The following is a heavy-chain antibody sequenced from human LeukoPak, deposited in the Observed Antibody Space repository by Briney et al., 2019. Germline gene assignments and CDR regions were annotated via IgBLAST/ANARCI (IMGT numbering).Heavy chain of an antibody. Sequence: SETLSLTCTVSGGSISSYYWSWIRQPVGKGLEWIGHIKTSGSTHYNPSLRSRITMSVDTSKNQFSLKLSSVTAADTAVYYCARGDYGDHFDYWGQGTLVTVSS. CDR1: GGSISSYY. J-gene: IGHJ4*02. D-gene: IGHD4-17*01. V-gene: IGHV4-4*07. CDR3: ARGDYGDHFDY. CDR2: IKTSGST.